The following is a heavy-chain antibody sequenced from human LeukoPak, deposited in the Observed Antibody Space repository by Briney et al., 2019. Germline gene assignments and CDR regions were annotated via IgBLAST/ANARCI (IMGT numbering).Heavy chain of an antibody. CDR2: IFYTGST. Sequence: SETLSLICTVSGGSLNNYYWSWIRQPPGKGLECIGYIFYTGSTNYNPSLKSRVTISVDKSKNQCSLRLSSVTAADTAVYYCARGRRYYDSSGRYSDFWGQGTLVTVSS. CDR3: ARGRRYYDSSGRYSDF. V-gene: IGHV4-59*08. J-gene: IGHJ4*02. CDR1: GGSLNNYY. D-gene: IGHD3-22*01.